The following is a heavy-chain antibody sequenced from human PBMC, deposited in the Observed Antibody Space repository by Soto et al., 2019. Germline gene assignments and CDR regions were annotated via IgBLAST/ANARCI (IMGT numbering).Heavy chain of an antibody. J-gene: IGHJ3*02. CDR2: ISSSSSYI. CDR1: GFTFSSYS. CDR3: ARDEGLAILTPLAFDI. D-gene: IGHD3-9*01. Sequence: GSLRLSCAASGFTFSSYSMNWVRQAPGKGLEWVSSISSSSSYIYYADSVKGRFTISRDNAKNSLYLQMNSLRAEDTAVYYCARDEGLAILTPLAFDIWGQGTMVTVSS. V-gene: IGHV3-21*01.